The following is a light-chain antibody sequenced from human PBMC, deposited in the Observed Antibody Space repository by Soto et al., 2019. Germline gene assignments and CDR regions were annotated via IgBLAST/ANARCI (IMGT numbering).Light chain of an antibody. CDR2: ENN. CDR3: GTWDNSLRAVV. Sequence: QSVLTQPPSVSAAPGQRVTISCSGSSSKLGTNYVSWYQQLPGTAPKLRIYENNKRPSGIPDRFSGSKSGTSATLGITGLQTGDEADYYCGTWDNSLRAVVFGGGTKLTVL. CDR1: SSKLGTNY. J-gene: IGLJ2*01. V-gene: IGLV1-51*02.